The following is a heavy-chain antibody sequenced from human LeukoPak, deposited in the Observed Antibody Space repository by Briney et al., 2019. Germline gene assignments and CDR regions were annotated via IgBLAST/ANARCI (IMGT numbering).Heavy chain of an antibody. V-gene: IGHV4-61*02. J-gene: IGHJ4*02. CDR2: IYTSGST. Sequence: SQTLSLPCTVSGGSISSGSYYWSWIRQPAGKGLEWIGRIYTSGSTNYNPSLKSRVTISVDTSKNQFSLKLSSVTAADTAVYYCAREDCSGGSCYSGASDYWGQGTLVTVSS. D-gene: IGHD2-15*01. CDR3: AREDCSGGSCYSGASDY. CDR1: GGSISSGSYY.